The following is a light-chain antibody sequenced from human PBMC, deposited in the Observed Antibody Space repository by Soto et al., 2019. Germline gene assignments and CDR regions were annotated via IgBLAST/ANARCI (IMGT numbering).Light chain of an antibody. CDR2: DAS. CDR1: QSISSW. V-gene: IGKV1-5*01. CDR3: QQYNSYSRT. J-gene: IGKJ1*01. Sequence: DIQMTQSPSTLSASVGDRVTITCRASQSISSWLAWYQQKPGKAPKLLIYDASSLESGVPSRFSGSGSGTEFTLIISRLQPYDFATYYCQQYNSYSRTFGQGTKVEIK.